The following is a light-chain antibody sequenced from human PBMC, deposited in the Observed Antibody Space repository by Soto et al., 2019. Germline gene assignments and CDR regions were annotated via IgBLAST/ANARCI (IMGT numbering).Light chain of an antibody. V-gene: IGKV3D-15*01. CDR2: DAY. CDR1: QSVISN. J-gene: IGKJ1*01. Sequence: EMVMTQSPVTLSVSPGESATLSCRASQSVISNLAWYQQKPGQAPRLLIYDAYNRATGIPPRFSGSGSGTDFTLTISSVEAEDFAVYYCQQYNNWPRTFGQGTKVDIK. CDR3: QQYNNWPRT.